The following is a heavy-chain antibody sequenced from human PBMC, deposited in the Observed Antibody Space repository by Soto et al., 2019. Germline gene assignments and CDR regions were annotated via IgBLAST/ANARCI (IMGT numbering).Heavy chain of an antibody. D-gene: IGHD3-9*01. V-gene: IGHV1-69*18. CDR3: ARAVVLTFTRFYDMDV. Sequence: QVQLVQSGAEVKTPGSSVKVSCKASGGTFSSYSINWVRQAPGQGLEWMGRLIPMFGTTDYAQMFQGRGTFTADESTSTASMEVTNLTSEDTAVYYCARAVVLTFTRFYDMDVWGQGTTVTVSS. CDR1: GGTFSSYS. CDR2: LIPMFGTT. J-gene: IGHJ6*02.